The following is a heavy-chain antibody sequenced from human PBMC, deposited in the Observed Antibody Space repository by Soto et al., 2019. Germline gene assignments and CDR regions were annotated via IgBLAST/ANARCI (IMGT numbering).Heavy chain of an antibody. CDR2: MYHGGTT. V-gene: IGHV4-39*01. CDR1: GGSISSGSYY. D-gene: IGHD6-13*01. J-gene: IGHJ5*02. CDR3: ARRGVRPAATNSFDP. Sequence: SETLSLTCSVSGGSISSGSYYWGWIRQTPGRGLEWIASMYHGGTTYSNPSLKSRVTISVDTSKNQFSLRLTSVTAADTAVYYCARRGVRPAATNSFDPWGQGILVTVSS.